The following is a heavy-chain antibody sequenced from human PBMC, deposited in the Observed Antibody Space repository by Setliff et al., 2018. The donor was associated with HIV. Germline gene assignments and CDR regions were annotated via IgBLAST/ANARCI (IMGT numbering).Heavy chain of an antibody. CDR3: ARQDLRISAADTTVNCFDP. CDR2: VYYSGTT. CDR1: GGSITSHY. V-gene: IGHV4-39*01. J-gene: IGHJ5*02. Sequence: PSETLSLTCTVSGGSITSHYWAWIRQPPGRRLEWIGSVYYSGTTYYNPSLKSRVTMSVDTSKNQFSLKLSSVTAADTAVYYCARQDLRISAADTTVNCFDPWGQGTLVTVSS. D-gene: IGHD6-13*01.